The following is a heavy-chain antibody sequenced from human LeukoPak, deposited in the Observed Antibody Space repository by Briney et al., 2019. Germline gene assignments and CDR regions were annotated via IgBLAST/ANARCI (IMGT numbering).Heavy chain of an antibody. D-gene: IGHD3-10*01. J-gene: IGHJ6*03. Sequence: SETLSLTCTVSGGSISSYYWSWIRQPAGKGLEWIGRIYTSGSTNYNPSLKSRVTMSVDTSKNQFSLKLSSVTAADTAVYYCARDLLYYYYGSGSYLGWSLNYMDVWGKGTTVTISS. V-gene: IGHV4-4*07. CDR1: GGSISSYY. CDR3: ARDLLYYYYGSGSYLGWSLNYMDV. CDR2: IYTSGST.